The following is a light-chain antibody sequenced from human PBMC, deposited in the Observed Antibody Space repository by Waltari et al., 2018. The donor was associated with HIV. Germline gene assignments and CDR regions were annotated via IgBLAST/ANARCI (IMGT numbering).Light chain of an antibody. V-gene: IGKV3D-15*01. CDR2: AAS. CDR1: QNIRGN. J-gene: IGKJ1*01. Sequence: DIVMTQSPATLSVSPGETATLSCRASQNIRGNLAWSQQRHGQSPRLIIYAASSREPGIPARFSGHGSGTEFTLTITHLESDDSAFYYCQQYLDLPPWTFGQGTKVEI. CDR3: QQYLDLPPWT.